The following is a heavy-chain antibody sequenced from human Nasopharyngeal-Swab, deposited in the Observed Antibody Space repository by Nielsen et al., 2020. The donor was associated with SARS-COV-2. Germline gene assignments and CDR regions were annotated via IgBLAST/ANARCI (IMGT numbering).Heavy chain of an antibody. CDR1: GGSMSNFH. D-gene: IGHD5/OR15-5a*01. J-gene: IGHJ4*02. Sequence: ESLKISCTVSGGSMSNFHWSWIRLSPGKGLEWIGYVYDSGSTKYNPSLNSRVTISVDTSKTQFSLKVWSVTAADTAVYFCARRLGLRAPFDYWGQGTLVTVSS. CDR3: ARRLGLRAPFDY. V-gene: IGHV4-59*08. CDR2: VYDSGST.